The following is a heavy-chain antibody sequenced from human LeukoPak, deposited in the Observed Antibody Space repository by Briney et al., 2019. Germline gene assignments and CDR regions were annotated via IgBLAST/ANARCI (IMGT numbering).Heavy chain of an antibody. D-gene: IGHD1-26*01. CDR3: ARRQVGLTGGHFDY. CDR1: GGSISSSNW. CDR2: IYHSGST. V-gene: IGHV4-4*02. J-gene: IGHJ4*02. Sequence: PSETLSLTCAVSGGSISSSNWWRWVRQPPGKGLEWNGEIYHSGSTNYNPSLKSRVTISVDKSKNQFSLKLSSVTAADTAVYYCARRQVGLTGGHFDYWGQGTLVTVSS.